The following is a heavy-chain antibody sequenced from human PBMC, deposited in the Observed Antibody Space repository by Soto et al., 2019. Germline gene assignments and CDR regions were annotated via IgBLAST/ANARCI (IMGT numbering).Heavy chain of an antibody. V-gene: IGHV1-18*01. CDR2: ISAYNGNT. CDR1: GYTFSSYG. Sequence: ASVKVSCKASGYTFSSYGISWVRQAPGQGLEWMGWISAYNGNTNYVQKVQGRVTMTTDTSTSTAYMELRSLRSDDTAVYYCARDHHVVVVAATPRYFQHWGQGTLVTVSS. D-gene: IGHD2-15*01. CDR3: ARDHHVVVVAATPRYFQH. J-gene: IGHJ1*01.